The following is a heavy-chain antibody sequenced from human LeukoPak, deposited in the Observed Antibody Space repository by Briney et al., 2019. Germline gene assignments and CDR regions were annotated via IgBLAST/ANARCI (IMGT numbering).Heavy chain of an antibody. Sequence: SETLSLTCTVSGGSISSGSYYWSWIRQPAGKGLEWIGRIQTSGSTNCNPSLKSRVTISEDTSKNQFSLKLSSVTAADTAVYYCARANPYYDFWSGYHFDYWGQGTLVTVSS. V-gene: IGHV4-61*02. CDR3: ARANPYYDFWSGYHFDY. CDR2: IQTSGST. D-gene: IGHD3-3*01. J-gene: IGHJ4*02. CDR1: GGSISSGSYY.